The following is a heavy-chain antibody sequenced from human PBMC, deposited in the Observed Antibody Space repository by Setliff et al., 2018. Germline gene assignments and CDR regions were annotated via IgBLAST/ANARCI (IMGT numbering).Heavy chain of an antibody. CDR3: ARHPYYYGSGTYLDNNNRWLDA. CDR2: IYPGDSIT. J-gene: IGHJ5*02. Sequence: GESLKISCKGSGYSFSTCWLGWVRQMPGKGLEWMGIIYPGDSITRYSPSFQGQVTISVDKSINTAYLQWSSLRASDTAIYYCARHPYYYGSGTYLDNNNRWLDAWGQGTLVTVSS. CDR1: GYSFSTCW. V-gene: IGHV5-51*01. D-gene: IGHD3-10*01.